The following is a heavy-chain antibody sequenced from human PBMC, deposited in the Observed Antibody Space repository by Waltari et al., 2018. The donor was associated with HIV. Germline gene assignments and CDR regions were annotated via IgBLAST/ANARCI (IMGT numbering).Heavy chain of an antibody. V-gene: IGHV3-64D*06. CDR1: GFTFSSYA. Sequence: EVQLVESGGGLVQPGGSLRLSCSASGFTFSSYARPWVRPAPGKGLEYVSAISNNGHSTYYADSVKGRFTISRDNSKNTLNLQMSSLRAEDTAVYYCVKEGGYCSGGRCYYYGMDVWGQGTTVTVSS. D-gene: IGHD2-15*01. CDR3: VKEGGYCSGGRCYYYGMDV. J-gene: IGHJ6*02. CDR2: ISNNGHST.